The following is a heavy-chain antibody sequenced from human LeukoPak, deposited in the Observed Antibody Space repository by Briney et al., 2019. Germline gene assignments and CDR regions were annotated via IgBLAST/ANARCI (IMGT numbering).Heavy chain of an antibody. J-gene: IGHJ4*02. CDR2: IWYDGSNK. CDR1: GFTFSSYG. Sequence: GGSLRLSCAASGFTFSSYGMHWVRQAPGKGLEGVAVIWYDGSNKYYADSVKGRFTISRDNSKNTLYLQMDSLRAEDTAVYYCARRGSGSYYNYFDYWGQGTLVTVSS. D-gene: IGHD3-10*01. CDR3: ARRGSGSYYNYFDY. V-gene: IGHV3-33*01.